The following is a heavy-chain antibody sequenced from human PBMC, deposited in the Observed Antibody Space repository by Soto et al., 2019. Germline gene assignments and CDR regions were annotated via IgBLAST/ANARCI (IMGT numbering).Heavy chain of an antibody. V-gene: IGHV3-30-3*01. CDR1: GFTFSSYP. CDR3: ARLPLA. Sequence: GGSLRLSCAASGFTFSSYPMHWVRQAPGKGLEWVAFISYNTNNKQYADSVRGLFTISRDNGKKTVYLQMSSLRPEDTAVYYCARLPLAWGQGTLVTVSS. J-gene: IGHJ5*02. CDR2: ISYNTNNK.